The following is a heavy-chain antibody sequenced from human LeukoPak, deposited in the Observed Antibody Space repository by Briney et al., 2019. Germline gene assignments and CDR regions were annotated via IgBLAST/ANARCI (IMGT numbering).Heavy chain of an antibody. Sequence: PGGSLRLSCAVCGFTFSRYEMSWVRQGPGKGLEWISFISPSGSTMYYVDSVKGRFIISRDNAKDSLYLQMNSLRVEDTAAYYCARDPRGPDYWGQGTLVTVSS. J-gene: IGHJ4*02. V-gene: IGHV3-48*03. CDR2: ISPSGSTM. CDR1: GFTFSRYE. CDR3: ARDPRGPDY.